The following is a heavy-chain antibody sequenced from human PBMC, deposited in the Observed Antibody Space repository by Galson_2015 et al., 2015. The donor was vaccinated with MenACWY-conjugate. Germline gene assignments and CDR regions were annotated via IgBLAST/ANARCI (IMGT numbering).Heavy chain of an antibody. V-gene: IGHV3-23*01. J-gene: IGHJ6*02. CDR1: GFTFNTSV. CDR3: ARSGGMDV. Sequence: SLRLSCAASGFTFNTSVMNWVRQAPGQGLEWVSTISDAGGRIYYAASVKGRLTISRDNSRNPLFLQLNSLRPDDTAVYFCARSGGMDVWGQGTTVTVSS. CDR2: ISDAGGRI.